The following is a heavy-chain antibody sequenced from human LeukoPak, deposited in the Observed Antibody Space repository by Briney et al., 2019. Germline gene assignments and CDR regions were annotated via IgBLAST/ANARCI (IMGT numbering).Heavy chain of an antibody. D-gene: IGHD3-22*01. V-gene: IGHV3-30*03. CDR2: ISDDGGYK. Sequence: PGGSLRLSCAASGFTFSRYGMNWVRQAPGKGLEWVAAISDDGGYKSYADSVKGRFTISRDNSKNTLYLEMNSLRAEDTAVYYCARDRDYYDSSGSNWGQGTLVTVSS. CDR3: ARDRDYYDSSGSN. CDR1: GFTFSRYG. J-gene: IGHJ4*02.